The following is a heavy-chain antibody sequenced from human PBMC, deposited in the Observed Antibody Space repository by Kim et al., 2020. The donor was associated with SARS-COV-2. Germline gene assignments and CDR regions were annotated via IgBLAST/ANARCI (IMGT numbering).Heavy chain of an antibody. CDR3: AHNYGDQTLDF. J-gene: IGHJ6*03. CDR2: ISAVSTKI. CDR1: GFLFSNYV. D-gene: IGHD5-18*01. Sequence: GGSLRLSCEGSGFLFSNYVMAWVRQSPGKGLEWISYISAVSTKIYYADSVKGRFTISRDNAKNSVYLHLNRLRVEDTAVYYCAHNYGDQTLDFWGKGTTVISSS. V-gene: IGHV3-11*01.